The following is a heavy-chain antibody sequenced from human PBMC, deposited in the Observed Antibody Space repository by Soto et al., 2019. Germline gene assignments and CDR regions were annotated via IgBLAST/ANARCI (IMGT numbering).Heavy chain of an antibody. CDR2: ISSSGSTI. V-gene: IGHV3-11*01. J-gene: IGHJ5*02. CDR3: ARYRGYCISTSCTALDWFDP. CDR1: GFTFSDYY. D-gene: IGHD2-2*01. Sequence: GGSLRLSCAASGFTFSDYYMSWIRQAPGKGLECVSYISSSGSTIYYADSVKGRFTISRDNAKNSLYLQMNSLRAEDTAVYYCARYRGYCISTSCTALDWFDPWGQGTLVTVSS.